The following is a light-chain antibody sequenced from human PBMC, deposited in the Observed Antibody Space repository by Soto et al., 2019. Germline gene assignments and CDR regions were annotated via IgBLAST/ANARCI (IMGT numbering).Light chain of an antibody. V-gene: IGKV3-20*01. CDR1: QSVGSSY. CDR2: AAS. J-gene: IGKJ5*01. Sequence: IDLTQSPSTLSVSPGDSATLSCRASQSVGSSYLAWYQQKPGQAPRLLIFAASSRASGIPDRFSASGSETDFTLTISRLEPEDFAVYYCQHHGSSPITFGQGTRLEIK. CDR3: QHHGSSPIT.